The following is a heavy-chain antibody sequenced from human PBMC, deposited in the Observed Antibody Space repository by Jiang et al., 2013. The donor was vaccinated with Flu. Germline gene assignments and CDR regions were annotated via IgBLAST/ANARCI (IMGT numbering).Heavy chain of an antibody. CDR1: GYTFTTTG. CDR3: ARGGADRASSHAFDI. J-gene: IGHJ3*02. D-gene: IGHD2-15*01. CDR2: ISAYNGNT. V-gene: IGHV1-18*04. Sequence: QSGAEVKKPGASVKVSCKASGYTFTTTGIIWVRQAPGQGLEWMGWISAYNGNTNYVQRVQGRVTMTTDTSTSTAYMELRSLRSDDTAVYFCARGGADRASSHAFDIWATGQWSPSLQ.